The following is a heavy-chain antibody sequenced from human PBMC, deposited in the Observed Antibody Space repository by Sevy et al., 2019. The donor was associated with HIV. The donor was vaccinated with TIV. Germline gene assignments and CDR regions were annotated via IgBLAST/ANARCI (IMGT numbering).Heavy chain of an antibody. CDR3: ARDCSSTSCLWGLDV. V-gene: IGHV3-7*03. Sequence: GGSLRLSCAASGFTFSTYWMSWVRQAPGKGLEWVANIKKDGSEKYYVDSVKGRFTISRDNAKSSLYLRMKSLRAEDTAVYYCARDCSSTSCLWGLDVWGQRTTVTVSS. CDR1: GFTFSTYW. D-gene: IGHD2-2*01. J-gene: IGHJ6*02. CDR2: IKKDGSEK.